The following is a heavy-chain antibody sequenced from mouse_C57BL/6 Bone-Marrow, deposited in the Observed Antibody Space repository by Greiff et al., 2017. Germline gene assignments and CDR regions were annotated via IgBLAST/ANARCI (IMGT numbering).Heavy chain of an antibody. CDR3: ARHRFSYYGRSLGY. Sequence: EVKVVESGGDLVKPGGSLKLSCAASGFTFSSYGMSWVRQTPDKRLEWVATISSGGSYTYYPDSVKGRFTFSRDNAKNTLYLQLNSLKSEDTAMYYCARHRFSYYGRSLGYWGQGTTLTVSS. D-gene: IGHD1-1*01. CDR2: ISSGGSYT. CDR1: GFTFSSYG. J-gene: IGHJ2*01. V-gene: IGHV5-6*01.